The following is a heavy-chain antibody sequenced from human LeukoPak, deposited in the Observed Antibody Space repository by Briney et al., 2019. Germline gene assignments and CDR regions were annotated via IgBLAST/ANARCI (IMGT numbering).Heavy chain of an antibody. J-gene: IGHJ6*03. CDR3: ARDWGVSARPGYMDV. CDR1: GGSISSYY. V-gene: IGHV4-59*01. CDR2: IYYSGST. Sequence: SETLSLTCTVSGGSISSYYWSWVRQPPGKGLEWIGYIYYSGSTKYNPSLKSRVTISVDTSKNQFSLRLSSVTAADTAVYYCARDWGVSARPGYMDVWGKGTTVTVSS. D-gene: IGHD6-6*01.